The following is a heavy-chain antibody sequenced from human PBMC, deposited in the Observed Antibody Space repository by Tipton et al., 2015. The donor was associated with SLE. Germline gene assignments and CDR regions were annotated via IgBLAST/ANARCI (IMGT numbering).Heavy chain of an antibody. CDR3: ARGERDLIRGYPLDV. D-gene: IGHD6-25*01. CDR2: IWHGGDT. V-gene: IGHV4-4*02. J-gene: IGHJ6*02. CDR1: GASIISNNW. Sequence: SLRLSCAVSGASIISNNWWSWVRQPPGKGLEWIGEIWHGGDTHYNPSLESRITISMDKSKKQISLKLTSLTADDTAVYYCARGERDLIRGYPLDVWGQVTTVTVSS.